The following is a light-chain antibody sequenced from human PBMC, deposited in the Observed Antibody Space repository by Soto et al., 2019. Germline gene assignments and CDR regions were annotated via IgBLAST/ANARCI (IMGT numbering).Light chain of an antibody. CDR1: SSDVGSYNR. CDR2: EVS. CDR3: SLYTSSSTFV. Sequence: QSALTQPPSVSGSRGRSVTISCTGTSSDVGSYNRVSWYQQPPGTAPKLMIYEVSNRPSGVPDRFSGSKSGNTASLTISGLQAEDEADYYCSLYTSSSTFVFGGGTKFTVL. J-gene: IGLJ3*02. V-gene: IGLV2-18*01.